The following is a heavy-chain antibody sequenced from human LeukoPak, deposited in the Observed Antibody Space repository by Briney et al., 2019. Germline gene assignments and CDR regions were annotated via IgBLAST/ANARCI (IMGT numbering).Heavy chain of an antibody. CDR2: MNPNSGNT. J-gene: IGHJ4*02. CDR1: GYTFTSYD. Sequence: ASVKVSCKASGYTFTSYDINWVRQATGQGLEWMGWMNPNSGNTGYAQKFQGRVTITADKSTSTAYMELSSLRSEDTAVYYCARATITIFGVVIPSFDYWGQGTLVTVSS. D-gene: IGHD3-3*01. CDR3: ARATITIFGVVIPSFDY. V-gene: IGHV1-8*01.